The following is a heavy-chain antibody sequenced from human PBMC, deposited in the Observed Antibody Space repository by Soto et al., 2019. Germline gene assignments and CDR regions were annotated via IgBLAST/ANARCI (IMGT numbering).Heavy chain of an antibody. J-gene: IGHJ4*02. V-gene: IGHV3-23*01. D-gene: IGHD2-8*01. Sequence: GGSLRLSCAASGFTFSNYAMSWVRQAPGKGLEWVSAISGGGSSTYFADSVKGRFTISRDNSKNTLYLQMNSLRAEDTAVYYCAKGRGCTNGVCYLFDYWGQGTLVTVSS. CDR1: GFTFSNYA. CDR3: AKGRGCTNGVCYLFDY. CDR2: ISGGGSST.